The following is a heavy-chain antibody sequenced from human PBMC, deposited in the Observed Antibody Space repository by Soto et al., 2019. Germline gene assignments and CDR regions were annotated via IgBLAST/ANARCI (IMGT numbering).Heavy chain of an antibody. D-gene: IGHD3-22*01. CDR3: ARGPTVVGGYYLEGNWFDP. J-gene: IGHJ5*02. Sequence: SETLSLTCTVSGGSISSGGYYWSWIHQHPGKGLEWIGYIYYSGSTYYNPSLKSRVTISVDTSKNQFSLKLSSVTAADTAVYYCARGPTVVGGYYLEGNWFDPWGQGTLVTVSS. CDR1: GGSISSGGYY. V-gene: IGHV4-31*03. CDR2: IYYSGST.